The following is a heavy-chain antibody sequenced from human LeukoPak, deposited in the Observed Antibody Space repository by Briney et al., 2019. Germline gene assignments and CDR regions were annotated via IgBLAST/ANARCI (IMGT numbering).Heavy chain of an antibody. V-gene: IGHV1-18*01. J-gene: IGHJ4*02. Sequence: ASVKVSCKASGYTFTSYGFSWVRQAPGQGLEWMGWISAYNGDTSYAQKFQGRVTMTTDTSTSTVYMELRSLRSDDTAVYYCTTDKAWWAPGSYFEFWGQGSLVTVSS. CDR1: GYTFTSYG. CDR2: ISAYNGDT. CDR3: TTDKAWWAPGSYFEF. D-gene: IGHD2-8*02.